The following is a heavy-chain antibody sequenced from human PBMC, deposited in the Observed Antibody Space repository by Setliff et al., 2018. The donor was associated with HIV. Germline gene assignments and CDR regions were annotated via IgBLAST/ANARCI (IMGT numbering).Heavy chain of an antibody. D-gene: IGHD2-8*02. V-gene: IGHV3-48*01. CDR3: ARELCTGGYCYSDY. J-gene: IGHJ4*02. CDR2: ISSSSTTV. Sequence: GGSLRLSCAASGFSFSNYTMNWVRQAPGKGLGWVSYISSSSTTVYYADSVKGRFTISRDNAKNSLYLQMNSLRAEDTAVFYCARELCTGGYCYSDYWGQGTLVTVSS. CDR1: GFSFSNYT.